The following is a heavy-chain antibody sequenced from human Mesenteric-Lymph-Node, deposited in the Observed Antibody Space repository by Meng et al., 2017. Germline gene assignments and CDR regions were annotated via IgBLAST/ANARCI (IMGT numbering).Heavy chain of an antibody. CDR1: GFTFSSYG. D-gene: IGHD4-17*01. V-gene: IGHV3-33*01. J-gene: IGHJ4*02. CDR2: IWYDGSNK. CDR3: ARGDYGDYGFDY. Sequence: GQLVESGGGVVQPGRSLRLSCAASGFTFSSYGMHWVRQAPGKGLEWVAVIWYDGSNKYYADSVKGRFTISRDNSKNTLYLQMNSLRAEDTAVYYCARGDYGDYGFDYWGQGTLVTVSS.